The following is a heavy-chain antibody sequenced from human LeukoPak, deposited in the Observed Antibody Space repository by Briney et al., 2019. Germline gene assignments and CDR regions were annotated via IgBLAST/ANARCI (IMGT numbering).Heavy chain of an antibody. V-gene: IGHV4-4*02. D-gene: IGHD3-10*01. CDR2: IYHSGST. Sequence: SGTLSLTCAVSGGSISSSNWWSWVRQPPGKGLEWIGEIYHSGSTNYIPSLKSRVTISVDKSKNQFSLKLSSVTAADTAVYYCASQPYGSGSYYNPHFDYWGQGTLVTVSS. J-gene: IGHJ4*02. CDR1: GGSISSSNW. CDR3: ASQPYGSGSYYNPHFDY.